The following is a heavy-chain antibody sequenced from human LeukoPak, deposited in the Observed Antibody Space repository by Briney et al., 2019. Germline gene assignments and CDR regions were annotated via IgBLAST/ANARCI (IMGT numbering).Heavy chain of an antibody. CDR2: IKKDGSGI. V-gene: IGHV3-7*03. D-gene: IGHD3-16*01. J-gene: IGHJ6*04. CDR1: GFPFSNSW. CDR3: AGGNSIDV. Sequence: GGSLRLSCVVSGFPFSNSWMYWVRQAPGKGLEEVANIKKDGSGISYVDSVKGRFIISRDNAMNSLYLQMNSLRVEDTAVYFCAGGNSIDVWGKGTAVTVSS.